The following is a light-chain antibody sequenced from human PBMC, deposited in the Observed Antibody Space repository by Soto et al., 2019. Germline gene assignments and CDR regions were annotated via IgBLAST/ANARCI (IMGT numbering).Light chain of an antibody. CDR2: GAS. Sequence: VVMTQSPATLSVSPGDRATLSCRASQNVNTNLAWYQQQPGQAPRLLIFGASTWATGIPARFSGSGSGTEFTLTISSLQPEDFAVYYCQQYINWPLTFGGGTKVDIK. V-gene: IGKV3-15*01. CDR3: QQYINWPLT. CDR1: QNVNTN. J-gene: IGKJ4*01.